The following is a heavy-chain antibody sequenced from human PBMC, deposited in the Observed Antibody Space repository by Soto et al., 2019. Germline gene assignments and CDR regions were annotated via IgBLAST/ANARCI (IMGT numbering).Heavy chain of an antibody. V-gene: IGHV3-23*01. CDR1: GFTFSSYA. CDR2: ISDSGGNT. CDR3: AKDPPIPTLTIPRFYYYVMDV. D-gene: IGHD2-21*01. Sequence: PVGSLRLSCAASGFTFSSYAMSWVRQAPGKGLEWVSSISDSGGNTYYADSVKGRFTISRDNSKNTLYLQMNSLRAEDTAVYYCAKDPPIPTLTIPRFYYYVMDVWGQGTTVTVSS. J-gene: IGHJ6*02.